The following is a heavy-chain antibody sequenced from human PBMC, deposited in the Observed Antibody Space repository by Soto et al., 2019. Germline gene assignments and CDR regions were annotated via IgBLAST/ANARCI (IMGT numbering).Heavy chain of an antibody. D-gene: IGHD2-2*01. CDR3: ARGYCSSTSCYYNDAFDI. V-gene: IGHV3-48*04. CDR2: ISSSSSTI. J-gene: IGHJ3*02. CDR1: GFTFSSYS. Sequence: GGSLRLSCAASGFTFSSYSMNWVRQAPGKGLEWVSYISSSSSTIYYADSVKDRFTISRDNAKNSLYLQMNSLRAEDTAVYYCARGYCSSTSCYYNDAFDIWGQGTMVTVSS.